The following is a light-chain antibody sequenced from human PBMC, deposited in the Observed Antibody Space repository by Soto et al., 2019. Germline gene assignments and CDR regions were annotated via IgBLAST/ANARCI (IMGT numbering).Light chain of an antibody. CDR3: QSYDSSPRGYV. J-gene: IGLJ1*01. V-gene: IGLV1-40*01. CDR2: GNS. Sequence: SVLTQPASVSGAPGQMVTISCTRSSSNIGAGYDVHWYQQLPGTAPKLLIYGNSNRPSGVPDRFSGSKSGTSASLAITGLQAEDEADYYCQSYDSSPRGYVFGTGTKVTVL. CDR1: SSNIGAGYD.